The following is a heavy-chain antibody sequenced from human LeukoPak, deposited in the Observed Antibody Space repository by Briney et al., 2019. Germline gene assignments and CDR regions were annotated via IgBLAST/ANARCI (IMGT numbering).Heavy chain of an antibody. CDR2: IIPIFGTA. V-gene: IGHV1-69*13. J-gene: IGHJ4*02. CDR3: ARDGLSGSFFDY. Sequence: ASVKVSCKASGGTFSSYAISWVRQAPGQGLEWMGGIIPIFGTANYAQKFQGRVTITADESTSTAYMELSSLRSEDTAVYYCARDGLSGSFFDYWGQGTLVTVSS. CDR1: GGTFSSYA. D-gene: IGHD3-10*01.